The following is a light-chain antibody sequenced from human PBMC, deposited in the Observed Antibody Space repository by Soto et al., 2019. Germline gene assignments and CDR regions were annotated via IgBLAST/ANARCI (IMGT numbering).Light chain of an antibody. CDR2: DVN. J-gene: IGLJ1*01. CDR3: SSYTSSSTYV. Sequence: QSVLTQPAPLSGSPGQSITISCTGTSSDVGGYNYVSWYQQHQGKAPKLIIYDVNNRPSGVSNRFSGSKSGNTASLTISGLQAEDEADYYCSSYTSSSTYVFGTGTKVTVL. CDR1: SSDVGGYNY. V-gene: IGLV2-14*03.